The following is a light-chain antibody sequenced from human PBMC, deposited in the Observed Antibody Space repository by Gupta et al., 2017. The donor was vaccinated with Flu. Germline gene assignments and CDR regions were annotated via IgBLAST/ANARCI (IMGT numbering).Light chain of an antibody. CDR2: GAS. V-gene: IGKV1-12*01. CDR1: PGISSW. Sequence: IQMTQSPASVSASVGDRVTITCRASPGISSWLAWYQQKPGKAPNLLIYGASNLQSGVQSRVSGRGSGTDFTLTISGLQPEDFATYYCKQANSIQFTFGQGTKLEIK. CDR3: KQANSIQFT. J-gene: IGKJ2*01.